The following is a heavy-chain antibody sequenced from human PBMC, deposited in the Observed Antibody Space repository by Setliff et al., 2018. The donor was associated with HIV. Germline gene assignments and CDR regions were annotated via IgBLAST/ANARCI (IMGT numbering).Heavy chain of an antibody. CDR3: ARPGIAVAGTRALDY. J-gene: IGHJ4*02. Sequence: ASVKVSCKVSGYTLTELSIHWVRQAPGKGLEWMGGFDPEDDETIYAQKFQGRVTMTRDTSISTAYMELSRLRSDDTAVYYCARPGIAVAGTRALDYWGQGTLVTVS. CDR1: GYTLTELS. CDR2: FDPEDDET. V-gene: IGHV1-24*01. D-gene: IGHD6-19*01.